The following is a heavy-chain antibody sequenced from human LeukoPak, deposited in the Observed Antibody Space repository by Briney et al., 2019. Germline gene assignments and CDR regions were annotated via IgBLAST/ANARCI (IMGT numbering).Heavy chain of an antibody. D-gene: IGHD2-15*01. Sequence: HPGGSPRLSCAAPGFTFSSYGMHWVRQAPGKGLEWVAVIWYDGSNKYYADSVKGRFTISRDNSKNTLYLQMNSLRAEDTAVYYCAKGWVGFDYWGQGTLVTVSS. CDR1: GFTFSSYG. J-gene: IGHJ4*02. CDR3: AKGWVGFDY. CDR2: IWYDGSNK. V-gene: IGHV3-33*06.